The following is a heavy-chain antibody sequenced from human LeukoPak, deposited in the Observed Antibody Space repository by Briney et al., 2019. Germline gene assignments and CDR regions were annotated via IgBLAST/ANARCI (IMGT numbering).Heavy chain of an antibody. CDR3: ARANQQLSDLDY. CDR2: IYYSGSA. D-gene: IGHD6-13*01. Sequence: SETLSLTCTVSGGSISSYRWSWIRQPPGKGLEWIGYIYYSGSANYNPSLKSRVTISVDTSKNQFSLKLTSVTAADTAVYYCARANQQLSDLDYWGQGTLVTVSS. J-gene: IGHJ4*02. CDR1: GGSISSYR. V-gene: IGHV4-59*01.